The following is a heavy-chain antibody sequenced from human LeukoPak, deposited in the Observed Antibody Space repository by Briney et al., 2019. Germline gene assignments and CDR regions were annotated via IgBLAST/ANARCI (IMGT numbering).Heavy chain of an antibody. CDR1: GGSISSGGYY. CDR2: TYYSGST. D-gene: IGHD2-2*02. CDR3: ARDIPIESHFDP. J-gene: IGHJ5*02. V-gene: IGHV4-31*03. Sequence: SQTLSLTCTVSGGSISSGGYYWSWIRQHPGKGLEWIGYTYYSGSTYYNPSLKSRVTISVDTSKNQFSLKLSSVTAADTAVYYCARDIPIESHFDPWGQGTLVTVSS.